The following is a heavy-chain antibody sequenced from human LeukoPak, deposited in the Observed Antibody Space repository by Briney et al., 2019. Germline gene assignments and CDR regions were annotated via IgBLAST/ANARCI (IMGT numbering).Heavy chain of an antibody. CDR3: ARGWDTAMALDY. CDR1: GGSISSYY. D-gene: IGHD5-18*01. Sequence: PSETLSLTCTVSGGSISSYYWSWIRQPPGKGLEWIGYIYYSGSTNYNPSLKSRVTISVDTSKNQFSLKQSSVTAADTAVYYCARGWDTAMALDYWGQGTLVTVSS. V-gene: IGHV4-59*01. CDR2: IYYSGST. J-gene: IGHJ4*02.